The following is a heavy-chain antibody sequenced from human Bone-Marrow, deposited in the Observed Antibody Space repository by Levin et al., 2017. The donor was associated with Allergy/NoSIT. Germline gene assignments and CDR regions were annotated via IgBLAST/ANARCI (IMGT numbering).Heavy chain of an antibody. Sequence: GSLRLSCTVSGGSISTNFYYWGWIRQPPGTGLEWIGSIYFSGDTYYNPSLKSRVTMSVDTSKNQFSLNVISVTAADTAVYYCVREGTRSSSWYTSWGQGTPVTVSS. CDR3: VREGTRSSSWYTS. V-gene: IGHV4-39*02. CDR2: IYFSGDT. CDR1: GGSISTNFYY. D-gene: IGHD6-13*01. J-gene: IGHJ5*02.